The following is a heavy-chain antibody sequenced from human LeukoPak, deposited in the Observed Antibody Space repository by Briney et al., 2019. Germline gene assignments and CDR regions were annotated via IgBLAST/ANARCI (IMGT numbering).Heavy chain of an antibody. CDR1: GGSFSGYY. J-gene: IGHJ5*02. CDR2: INHSGST. D-gene: IGHD5-12*01. Sequence: PSETLSLTCAVYGGSFSGYYWNWIRQPPGKGLEWIGEINHSGSTNYTPSLKSRVTISVDTSKNQFSLKLSSVTAADTAVYYCARKIKWLRFWLPWFDPWGQGTLVTVSS. V-gene: IGHV4-34*01. CDR3: ARKIKWLRFWLPWFDP.